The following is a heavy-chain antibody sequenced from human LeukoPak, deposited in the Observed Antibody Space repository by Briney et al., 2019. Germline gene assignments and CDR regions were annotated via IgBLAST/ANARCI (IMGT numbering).Heavy chain of an antibody. CDR2: MSSSSSYI. CDR3: ARGPTVADDY. D-gene: IGHD6-19*01. CDR1: GFTFSSYA. J-gene: IGHJ4*02. Sequence: PGGSLRLSCAASGFTFSSYAMSLVRQATGKGLEWVSSMSSSSSYIYYADSAKGRFTISRDNAKNSLYLQMNSLRAEDTAVYYCARGPTVADDYWGQGTLVTVSS. V-gene: IGHV3-21*01.